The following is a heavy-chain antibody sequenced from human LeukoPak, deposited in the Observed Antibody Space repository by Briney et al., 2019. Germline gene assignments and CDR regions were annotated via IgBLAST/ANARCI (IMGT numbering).Heavy chain of an antibody. CDR2: VYYSGST. CDR3: ARDRIAGGMDV. J-gene: IGHJ6*02. Sequence: PAETLSLTCTVTFGPINSYYGSWIRQPPGKGLEWMGNVYYSGSTKYNPSLKSRVTISVDTSKNQFSLKLSSVTAADTAMYYCARDRIAGGMDVWGQGTTVTVSS. V-gene: IGHV4-59*01. D-gene: IGHD6-13*01. CDR1: FGPINSYY.